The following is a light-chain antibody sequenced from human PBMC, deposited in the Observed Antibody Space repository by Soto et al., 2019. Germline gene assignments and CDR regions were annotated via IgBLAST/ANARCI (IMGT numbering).Light chain of an antibody. Sequence: DVRLTQSKSFLSASVGDRVTITFLASQGISTYLAWYQQKPGKAPKLLIYAASTLQSGVPLSFSGSGSGTSFTLTISSLQPEDFATYYCQQLLSYPITFGQGTRLEIK. CDR2: AAS. CDR1: QGISTY. J-gene: IGKJ5*01. V-gene: IGKV1-9*01. CDR3: QQLLSYPIT.